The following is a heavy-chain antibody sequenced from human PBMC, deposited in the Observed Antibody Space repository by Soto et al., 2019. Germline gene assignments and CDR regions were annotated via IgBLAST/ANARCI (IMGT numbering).Heavy chain of an antibody. J-gene: IGHJ4*02. CDR2: ISAYNGNT. CDR3: ARDGTPTVVVVAGGGTLAY. D-gene: IGHD2-15*01. CDR1: GYTFTSYG. Sequence: QVQLVQSGAEVKTPGASVKVSCKASGYTFTSYGISWVRQAPGQGLEWMGWISAYNGNTNYAQKLQGRVTMTTDTSTSTAYMELRSLRSDDTAVYYCARDGTPTVVVVAGGGTLAYWGQGTLVTVSS. V-gene: IGHV1-18*01.